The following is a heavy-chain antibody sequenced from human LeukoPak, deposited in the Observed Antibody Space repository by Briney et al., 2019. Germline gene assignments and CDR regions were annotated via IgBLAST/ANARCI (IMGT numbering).Heavy chain of an antibody. Sequence: GGSLRLSCAASGFNFSSYGMHWVRQAPGKGLEWVAVIWYDGSNKYYADSVKGRFTISRDNSKNTLYLQMNSLRAEDTAVYYCAREGIAAAALCYWGQGTLVTVSS. V-gene: IGHV3-33*01. J-gene: IGHJ4*02. CDR2: IWYDGSNK. CDR1: GFNFSSYG. D-gene: IGHD6-13*01. CDR3: AREGIAAAALCY.